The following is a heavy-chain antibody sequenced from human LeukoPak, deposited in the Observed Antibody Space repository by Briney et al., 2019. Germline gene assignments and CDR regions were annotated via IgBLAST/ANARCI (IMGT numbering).Heavy chain of an antibody. V-gene: IGHV4-59*01. J-gene: IGHJ4*02. CDR1: GGSISSYY. CDR2: IYYSGST. Sequence: PSETLSLTCTVSGGSISSYYWSWIRQPPGKGLEWIGYIYYSGSTNYNPSLKSRVTISVDTSKNQFSLKLSSVTAADAAVYYCARAEGSGSYYNGIDYWGQGTLVTVSS. D-gene: IGHD3-10*01. CDR3: ARAEGSGSYYNGIDY.